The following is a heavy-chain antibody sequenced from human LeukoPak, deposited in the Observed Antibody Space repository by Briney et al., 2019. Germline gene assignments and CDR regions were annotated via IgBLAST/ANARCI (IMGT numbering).Heavy chain of an antibody. CDR2: ISWNSGSI. CDR3: ATGYYYDSSGYYYVRAEYFQH. V-gene: IGHV3-9*01. J-gene: IGHJ1*01. CDR1: GFTFDDYA. Sequence: GRSLRLSCAASGFTFDDYAMHWVRQAPGKGLEWVSGISWNSGSIGYADSVKGRFTISRDNAKNSLYLQMNSLRAEDTASYYCATGYYYDSSGYYYVRAEYFQHWGQGTLVTVSS. D-gene: IGHD3-22*01.